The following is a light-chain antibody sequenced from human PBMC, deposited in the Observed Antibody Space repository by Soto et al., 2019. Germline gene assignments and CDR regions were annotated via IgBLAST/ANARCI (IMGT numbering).Light chain of an antibody. CDR1: QSLVYSDGNAY. V-gene: IGKV2-30*01. CDR3: MQGTHWPPT. Sequence: DVVMTQSPLSLPVTLGQPASISCRSSQSLVYSDGNAYLSWFQQRPGQSPRRLIYRTSNRDSGVPDRFSGSGSGTDFTLKINRVEVEDVGVYYCMQGTHWPPTFGRGTKVEIK. J-gene: IGKJ1*01. CDR2: RTS.